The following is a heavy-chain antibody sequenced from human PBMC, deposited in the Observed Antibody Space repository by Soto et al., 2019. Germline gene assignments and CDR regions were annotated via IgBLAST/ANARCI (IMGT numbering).Heavy chain of an antibody. CDR2: ISAYDGKT. CDR3: ARDPHEYWTSYWFDP. CDR1: GYNFNIYG. Sequence: ASVKFSCKASGYNFNIYGINWVRQAPGQGLELMGWISAYDGKTTYAEKFQGRVTRTTDASTSTAYMELRSLRSNDTAVYYCARDPHEYWTSYWFDPWGQGTLVTVSS. V-gene: IGHV1-18*01. J-gene: IGHJ5*02. D-gene: IGHD3-3*01.